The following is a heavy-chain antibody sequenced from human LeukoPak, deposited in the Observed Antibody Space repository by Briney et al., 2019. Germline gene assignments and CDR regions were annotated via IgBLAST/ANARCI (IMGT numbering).Heavy chain of an antibody. CDR2: IHQVGGSQ. J-gene: IGHJ4*02. V-gene: IGHV3-30*02. Sequence: SLTLVRAISGFTLSNYGTHWVRQLPNSVMEWVAFIHQVGGSQYYADSVTGRYSISRDNSRNTLYLQMNSLTTEDTAVYFCARDLLATGPRHSPFEYWGQGTLVTVSS. CDR3: ARDLLATGPRHSPFEY. CDR1: GFTLSNYG. D-gene: IGHD2-15*01.